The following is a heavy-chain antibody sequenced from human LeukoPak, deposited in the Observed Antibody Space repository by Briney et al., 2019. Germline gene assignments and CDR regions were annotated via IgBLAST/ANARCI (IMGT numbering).Heavy chain of an antibody. CDR2: IYYSGST. CDR1: GGSISSSSYY. CDR3: ARPAMGGQWLVDFDY. Sequence: SETLSLTCTVSGGSISSSSYYWGWIRPPPGKGLEWIVSIYYSGSTYYNPSLKSRVTISVDTSKNQFSLKLSSVTGADTAVYYWARPAMGGQWLVDFDYWGQGTLVTVSS. V-gene: IGHV4-39*01. J-gene: IGHJ4*02. D-gene: IGHD6-19*01.